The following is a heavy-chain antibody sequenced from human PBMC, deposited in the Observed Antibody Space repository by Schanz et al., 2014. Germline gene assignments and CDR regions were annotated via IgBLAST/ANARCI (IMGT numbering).Heavy chain of an antibody. J-gene: IGHJ6*02. CDR1: GFTFSSYA. V-gene: IGHV3-23*01. Sequence: EVQLLESGGGLVQPGGSLRLSCAASGFTFSSYAMTWVRQAPGKGLEWVSSISHSGGSKYYADSVKGRFTISRDNSKNILYLQMNSLRAEDTAVYYCAKARRKSNCSGGRCFHCSYYGMDVWGQGTTVTVSS. D-gene: IGHD2-15*01. CDR2: ISHSGGSK. CDR3: AKARRKSNCSGGRCFHCSYYGMDV.